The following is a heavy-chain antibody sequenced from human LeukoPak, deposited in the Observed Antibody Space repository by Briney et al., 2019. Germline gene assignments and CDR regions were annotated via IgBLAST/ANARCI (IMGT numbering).Heavy chain of an antibody. CDR1: GGSISRYY. Sequence: SETLSLTCTVSGGSISRYYWSWIRQRPGKGLEWIGYIYYSGSTNYNPSLKSRVTISVDTSKNQFSLKLSSVTAADTAVYYCARAGQYGSGSYYSIYYGMDVWGKGTTVTVSS. CDR2: IYYSGST. CDR3: ARAGQYGSGSYYSIYYGMDV. D-gene: IGHD3-10*01. J-gene: IGHJ6*04. V-gene: IGHV4-59*01.